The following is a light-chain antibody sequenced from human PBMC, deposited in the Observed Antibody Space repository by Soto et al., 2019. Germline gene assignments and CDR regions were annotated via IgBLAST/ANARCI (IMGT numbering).Light chain of an antibody. CDR1: QSVSSSY. Sequence: EIVLTQSPGTLSLSPGERATVSCRASQSVSSSYLAWYQQKPGQAPRLLIYGASNRATGIPDRFSGSGSGTDFTLTISRLEPEDFAVYYCQQFGNYPLTFGGGTKVDIK. CDR3: QQFGNYPLT. V-gene: IGKV3-20*01. J-gene: IGKJ4*01. CDR2: GAS.